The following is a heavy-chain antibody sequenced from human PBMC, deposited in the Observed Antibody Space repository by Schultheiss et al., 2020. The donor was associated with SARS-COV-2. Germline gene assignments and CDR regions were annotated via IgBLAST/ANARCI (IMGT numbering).Heavy chain of an antibody. CDR1: GFTFSSYA. Sequence: GGSLRLSCAASGFTFSSYAMHWVRQAPGKGLEWVAVIWYDGSNKYYADSVKGRFTISRDNSKNTLYLQMNSLRAEDTAVYYCVRVPRRTYHRNAQRPNNWFDPWGQGTLVTVSS. CDR2: IWYDGSNK. J-gene: IGHJ5*02. CDR3: VRVPRRTYHRNAQRPNNWFDP. V-gene: IGHV3-33*08. D-gene: IGHD1-1*01.